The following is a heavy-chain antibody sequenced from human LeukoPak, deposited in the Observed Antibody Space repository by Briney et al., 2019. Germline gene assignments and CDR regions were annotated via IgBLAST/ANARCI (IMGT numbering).Heavy chain of an antibody. CDR1: GGTFSSYA. J-gene: IGHJ5*02. D-gene: IGHD4-17*01. V-gene: IGHV1-69*06. CDR2: IIPIFGTA. Sequence: ASVKVSCKASGGTFSSYAISWVRQAPGQGLEWMGGIIPIFGTANYAQEFQGRVTITADKSTSTAYMDLSSLRSEDTAVYYCARDRPPGHGDYADNWFDPWGQGTLVTVSS. CDR3: ARDRPPGHGDYADNWFDP.